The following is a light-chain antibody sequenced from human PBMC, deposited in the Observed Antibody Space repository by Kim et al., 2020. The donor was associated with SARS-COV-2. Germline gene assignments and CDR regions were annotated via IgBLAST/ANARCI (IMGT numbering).Light chain of an antibody. J-gene: IGKJ1*01. Sequence: DIQMTQSPSSLSASVGDRVTITCRASQGIGNYLAWYQQKPGTVPKLLIYAASTLQSGVPSRFSGSGSGTDYTLTISSLLPEDVGTYYCQNYNSAPWTFGQGTKVDIK. CDR3: QNYNSAPWT. CDR1: QGIGNY. CDR2: AAS. V-gene: IGKV1-27*01.